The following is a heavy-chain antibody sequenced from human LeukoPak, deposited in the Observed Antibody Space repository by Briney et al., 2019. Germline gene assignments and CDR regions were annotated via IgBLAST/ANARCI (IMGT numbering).Heavy chain of an antibody. CDR2: IYTSGST. V-gene: IGHV4-4*07. J-gene: IGHJ1*01. Sequence: SETLSHTCTVSGGSISSYYWSWIRQPAGKGLEWIGRIYTSGSTNYNPSLKSRVTMSVDTSKNQFSLKLSSVTAADTAVYYCASGEYYYDSSAFQHWGQGTLVTVSS. D-gene: IGHD3-22*01. CDR1: GGSISSYY. CDR3: ASGEYYYDSSAFQH.